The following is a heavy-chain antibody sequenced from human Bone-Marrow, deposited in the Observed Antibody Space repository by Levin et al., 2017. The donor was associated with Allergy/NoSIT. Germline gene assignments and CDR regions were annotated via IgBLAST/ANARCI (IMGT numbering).Heavy chain of an antibody. CDR1: GGIFRIHA. CDR2: IISLYGAA. D-gene: IGHD3-16*01. CDR3: AKLPHFEKLGEHKYFDP. V-gene: IGHV1-69*13. Sequence: PWASVKVSCKASGGIFRIHAFSWVRQAPGQGLEWMGGIISLYGAAYYAQQFEDRVTITADESTSTVYMEMRSLRLEDTALYYCAKLPHFEKLGEHKYFDPWGQGTLVSVSS. J-gene: IGHJ5*02.